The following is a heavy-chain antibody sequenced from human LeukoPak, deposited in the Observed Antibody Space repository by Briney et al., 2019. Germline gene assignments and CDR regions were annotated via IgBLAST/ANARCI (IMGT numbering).Heavy chain of an antibody. D-gene: IGHD5-24*01. Sequence: ASVKVSCKASGGTFSSYAISWVRQAPGQGLEWMGGIIPIFGTANYAQKFQGRVTITADESTSTACMELSSLRSEDTAVYYCARVRSDMAIASDAFDVWGPGTLVTVSS. V-gene: IGHV1-69*13. CDR2: IIPIFGTA. CDR3: ARVRSDMAIASDAFDV. J-gene: IGHJ3*01. CDR1: GGTFSSYA.